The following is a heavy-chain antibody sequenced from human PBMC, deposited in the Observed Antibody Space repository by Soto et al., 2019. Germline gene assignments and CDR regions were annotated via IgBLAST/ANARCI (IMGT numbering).Heavy chain of an antibody. V-gene: IGHV2-26*01. D-gene: IGHD6-19*01. CDR3: ARRHLAVAVSPWFDP. CDR2: IDSSGEK. CDR1: GLSITDSEMG. J-gene: IGHJ5*02. Sequence: QVTLKESGPVLVKPTETLTLRCTVSGLSITDSEMGVSWIRQPPGQHLGWLAHIDSSGEKSYRTFLKSRLAISKDTAKSQIVLTMTNMDPADTATYYCARRHLAVAVSPWFDPWGQGIPVTVSS.